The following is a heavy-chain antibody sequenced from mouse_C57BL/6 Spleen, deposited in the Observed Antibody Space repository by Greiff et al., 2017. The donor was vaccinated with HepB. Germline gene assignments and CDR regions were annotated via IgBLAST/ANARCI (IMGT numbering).Heavy chain of an antibody. D-gene: IGHD2-1*01. V-gene: IGHV1-52*01. CDR3: ARGYYGNYAWFAY. CDR2: IDPSDSET. Sequence: QVQLKQPGAELVRPGSSVKLSCKASGYTFTSYWMHWVKQRPIQGLEWIGNIDPSDSETHYNQKFKDKATLTVDKSSSTAYMQLSSLTSEDSAVYYCARGYYGNYAWFAYWGQGTLVTVSA. CDR1: GYTFTSYW. J-gene: IGHJ3*01.